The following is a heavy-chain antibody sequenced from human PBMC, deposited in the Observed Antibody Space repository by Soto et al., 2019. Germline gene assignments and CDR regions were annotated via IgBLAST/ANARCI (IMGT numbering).Heavy chain of an antibody. CDR2: MTISGDST. J-gene: IGHJ4*02. CDR3: AKGIRPNDF. D-gene: IGHD2-15*01. Sequence: EVQLLESGGDLVQPGGSLRLSCAASGFTFSNSAMTWVRQAPGKGLEWVSSMTISGDSTYYADSVKGRFTISRDNSANTLYLQMNSLRPEDTAVYYCAKGIRPNDFWGQGTLVTVSS. V-gene: IGHV3-23*01. CDR1: GFTFSNSA.